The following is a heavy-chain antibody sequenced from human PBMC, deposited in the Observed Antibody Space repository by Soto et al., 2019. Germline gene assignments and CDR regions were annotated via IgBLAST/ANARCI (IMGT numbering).Heavy chain of an antibody. CDR2: INHSGST. J-gene: IGHJ6*02. Sequence: SETLSLTCAVYGGSFSGYYWSWIRQPPGKGLEWIGEINHSGSTNYNPSLKGRVTISVDTSKNQFSLKLSSVTAADTAVYYCARGEHRLVMREGYCYYYGMDVWGQGTTVTVSS. V-gene: IGHV4-34*01. D-gene: IGHD6-13*01. CDR3: ARGEHRLVMREGYCYYYGMDV. CDR1: GGSFSGYY.